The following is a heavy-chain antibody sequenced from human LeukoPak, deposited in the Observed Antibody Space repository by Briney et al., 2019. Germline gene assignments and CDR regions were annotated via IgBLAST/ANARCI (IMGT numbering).Heavy chain of an antibody. D-gene: IGHD6-6*01. Sequence: GGSLRLSCAASGFTFSSYSMNWVRQAPGKGLEWVSSISSSSSYIYYADSVKGRFTISGDNAKNSLYLQMNSLRAEDTAAYYCARAIEYSSLGPLDYWGQGTLVTVSS. CDR3: ARAIEYSSLGPLDY. CDR2: ISSSSSYI. V-gene: IGHV3-21*01. CDR1: GFTFSSYS. J-gene: IGHJ4*02.